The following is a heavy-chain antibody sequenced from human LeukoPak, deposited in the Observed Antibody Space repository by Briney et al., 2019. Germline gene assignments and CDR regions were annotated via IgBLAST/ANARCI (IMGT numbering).Heavy chain of an antibody. J-gene: IGHJ4*02. D-gene: IGHD3-10*01. CDR3: AMVRGVEPLG. V-gene: IGHV4-39*01. Sequence: SETLSLTCTVSGGSISSGSYYWSWIRQPPGKGLEWIGSIYYSGSTYYNPSLKGRVTISVDTSKNQFSLKLSSVTAADTAVYYCAMVRGVEPLGWGQGTLVTVSS. CDR2: IYYSGST. CDR1: GGSISSGSYY.